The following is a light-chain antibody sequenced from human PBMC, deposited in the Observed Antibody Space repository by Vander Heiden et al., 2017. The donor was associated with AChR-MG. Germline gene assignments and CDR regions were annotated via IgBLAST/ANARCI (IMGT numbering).Light chain of an antibody. V-gene: IGLV7-43*01. CDR2: NTR. Sequence: QTVVTQEPSMTVSPGATVTLTCASSTGAVTSGYQPNWFQQNPEQAHRALIYNTRNKHAWTPARFSGSLLGGKPALTLSGVQPEDEADYYCLLDYGGAQVFGGGTRLTVL. J-gene: IGLJ3*02. CDR3: LLDYGGAQV. CDR1: TGAVTSGYQ.